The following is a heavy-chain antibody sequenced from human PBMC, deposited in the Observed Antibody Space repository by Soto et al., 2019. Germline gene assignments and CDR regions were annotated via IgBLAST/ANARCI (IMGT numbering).Heavy chain of an antibody. CDR1: GGSISSGDYY. CDR3: ASQPVPNSRNWFDP. J-gene: IGHJ5*02. V-gene: IGHV4-30-4*01. D-gene: IGHD4-17*01. CDR2: IYYSGST. Sequence: PSETLSLTCTVSGGSISSGDYYWSWIRQPPGKGLEWIGYIYYSGSTYYNPSLKSRVTISVDTSKNQFSLKLSSVTAADTAVYYCASQPVPNSRNWFDPWGQGTLVTVS.